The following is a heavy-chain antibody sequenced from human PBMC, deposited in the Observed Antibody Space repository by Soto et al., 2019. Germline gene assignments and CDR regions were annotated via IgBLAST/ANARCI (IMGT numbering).Heavy chain of an antibody. CDR3: AKVNSATTNWRFDY. J-gene: IGHJ4*02. V-gene: IGHV4-59*01. CDR1: GGSITNYY. CDR2: IYYSGST. Sequence: SETLSLTCTVSGGSITNYYWTWFRQPPGKGLEWIGYIYYSGSTTYNPSLKSRVTISVDTSKNQFSLKLGSVTAADTAIYYCAKVNSATTNWRFDYWGQGILVTLSS. D-gene: IGHD7-27*01.